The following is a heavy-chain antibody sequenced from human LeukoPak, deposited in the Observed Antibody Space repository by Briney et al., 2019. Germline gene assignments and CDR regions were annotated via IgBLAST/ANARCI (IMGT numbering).Heavy chain of an antibody. D-gene: IGHD3-10*01. J-gene: IGHJ6*02. CDR1: GGSISSGGYY. V-gene: IGHV4-31*03. Sequence: SQTLSLTCTVSGGSISSGGYYWSWIRQHPGKGLEWIGYIYYSGSTYYNPSLKSRVTISVDTSKNQFSLKLSSVTAADTAVYYCARVYYGSGSYYKYYYYYGMDVWGQGTTVTVSS. CDR3: ARVYYGSGSYYKYYYYYGMDV. CDR2: IYYSGST.